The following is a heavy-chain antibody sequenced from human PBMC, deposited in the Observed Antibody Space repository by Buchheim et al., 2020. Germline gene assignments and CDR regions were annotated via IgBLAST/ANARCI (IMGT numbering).Heavy chain of an antibody. J-gene: IGHJ5*02. Sequence: QVQLQESGPGLVKPSETLSLTCSVSGGSISSYYWAWIRQPAGKGLEWVGRFYLGGTIPYNPSLKSRLTISGDRSRNHLSLRLTSVTAADTAVYYCARLDNTWFDPWGQGAL. CDR1: GGSISSYY. V-gene: IGHV4-4*07. D-gene: IGHD3-9*01. CDR3: ARLDNTWFDP. CDR2: FYLGGTI.